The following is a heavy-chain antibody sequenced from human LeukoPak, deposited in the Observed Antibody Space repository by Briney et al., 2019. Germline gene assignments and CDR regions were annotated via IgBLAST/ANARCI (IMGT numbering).Heavy chain of an antibody. D-gene: IGHD3-10*01. CDR3: VRAVTYFYGSVTYDWFDP. CDR1: GFSFSVFW. CDR2: IKTDGSST. V-gene: IGHV3-74*01. Sequence: GGCLRLSCAPSGFSFSVFWMHWVRQVPGKGPGWVSRIKTDGSSTDYADSVKGGFTLSRDKAKNTLYLKINSLRRRYTAVYYCVRAVTYFYGSVTYDWFDPWGQGTLVTVSS. J-gene: IGHJ5*02.